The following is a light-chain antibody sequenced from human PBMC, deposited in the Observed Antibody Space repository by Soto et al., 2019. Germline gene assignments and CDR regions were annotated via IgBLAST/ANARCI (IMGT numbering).Light chain of an antibody. Sequence: DIQMTQSPSILSASVGDRVTITCRASQSISSWLAWYQQKPGKAPNLLIHKASHLESGVPSRFSGSGSGTEFTLTISSLQPGDFATYYCQHYNTYPWTFGQATTVDIK. V-gene: IGKV1-5*03. J-gene: IGKJ1*01. CDR1: QSISSW. CDR3: QHYNTYPWT. CDR2: KAS.